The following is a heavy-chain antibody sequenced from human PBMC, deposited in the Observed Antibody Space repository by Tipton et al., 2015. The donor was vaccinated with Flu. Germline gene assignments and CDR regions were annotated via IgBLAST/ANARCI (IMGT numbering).Heavy chain of an antibody. Sequence: SLRLSCAASGFTFSSYGMHWVRQAPGKGLEWVAVIWYDGGNKYYADSVKGRFTISRDKSNNTLYLQMNSLRAEDTAVYYCAKDSSSWGRYYFDYWGQGILVTVSS. CDR3: AKDSSSWGRYYFDY. J-gene: IGHJ4*02. V-gene: IGHV3-33*03. D-gene: IGHD6-13*01. CDR2: IWYDGGNK. CDR1: GFTFSSYG.